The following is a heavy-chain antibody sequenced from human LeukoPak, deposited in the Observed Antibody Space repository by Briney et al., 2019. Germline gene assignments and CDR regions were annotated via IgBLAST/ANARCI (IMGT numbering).Heavy chain of an antibody. Sequence: GGSLRLSCAASGFTVSSNYMSWVRQAPGKGLEWVSVTYSSGSTYYADSVKGRFTISRDNSKNTLDLQMNSLRAEDTAVYYCARDVYTGRYYLDYWGQGTLDTVSS. V-gene: IGHV3-53*01. J-gene: IGHJ4*02. CDR2: TYSSGST. CDR1: GFTVSSNY. CDR3: ARDVYTGRYYLDY. D-gene: IGHD1-26*01.